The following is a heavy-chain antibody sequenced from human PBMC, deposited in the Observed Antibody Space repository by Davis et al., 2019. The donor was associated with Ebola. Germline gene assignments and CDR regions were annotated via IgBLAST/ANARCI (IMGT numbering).Heavy chain of an antibody. V-gene: IGHV1-18*01. CDR3: ARVAHSGSYSGGFDF. Sequence: ASVKVSCKASGYTFSSYGFSWVRQAPGQGLECMGWINTYNGNTNYAQKLQGRVTMTTDTSTSTAYMELRSLRSDDTAVYYCARVAHSGSYSGGFDFWGQGTLVTVSS. CDR2: INTYNGNT. J-gene: IGHJ4*02. D-gene: IGHD1-26*01. CDR1: GYTFSSYG.